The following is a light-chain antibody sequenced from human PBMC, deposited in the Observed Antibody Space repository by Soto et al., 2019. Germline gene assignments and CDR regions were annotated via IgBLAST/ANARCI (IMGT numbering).Light chain of an antibody. CDR2: DAS. Sequence: EIQMTQSPSSLSASVGDRVTITCQASQVIDNYLNWYQQKPGKAPKLLIYDASNLESGVPSRFSGSGSGTDFTFTISSLQPEDIATYYCQQYDDLPITFGQGTRLENK. V-gene: IGKV1-33*01. J-gene: IGKJ5*01. CDR1: QVIDNY. CDR3: QQYDDLPIT.